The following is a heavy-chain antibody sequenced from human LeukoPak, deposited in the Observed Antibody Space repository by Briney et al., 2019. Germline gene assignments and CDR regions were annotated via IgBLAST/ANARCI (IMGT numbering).Heavy chain of an antibody. CDR1: GYTFTSYY. CDR2: INPSGGST. Sequence: ASVKVSCKASGYTFTSYYMHWVRQAPGQGLEWMGIINPSGGSTSYAQKFQGRVTMTRDTSTSTVYMELSSLRSEDTAVYYCARRDNYDFWSGYYEVGYWFDPWGQGTLVTVSS. CDR3: ARRDNYDFWSGYYEVGYWFDP. V-gene: IGHV1-46*01. D-gene: IGHD3-3*01. J-gene: IGHJ5*02.